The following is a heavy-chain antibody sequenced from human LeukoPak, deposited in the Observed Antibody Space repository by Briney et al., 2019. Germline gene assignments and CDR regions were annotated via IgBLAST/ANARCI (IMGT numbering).Heavy chain of an antibody. Sequence: GGSLRLSCAASGFTFSSYGMSWVRQAPGKGLEWVSAVGGSGANTYYADSVKGRFTISRDNSENTLYLQMNSLRAEDTAVYYCAKKSAVAVNHFDYWGQGTLVAVSS. J-gene: IGHJ4*02. V-gene: IGHV3-23*01. D-gene: IGHD6-19*01. CDR2: VGGSGANT. CDR3: AKKSAVAVNHFDY. CDR1: GFTFSSYG.